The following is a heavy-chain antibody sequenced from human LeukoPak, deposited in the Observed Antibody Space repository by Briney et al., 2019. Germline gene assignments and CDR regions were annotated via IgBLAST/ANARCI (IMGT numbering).Heavy chain of an antibody. CDR1: GFTFTSYA. CDR2: ISSSSSYI. Sequence: GGSLRLSCAASGFTFTSYAMSWVRQAPGKGLEWVSSISSSSSYIYYADSVKGRFTISRDNAKNSLYLQMNSLRAEDTAVYYCARDLSEDWFDPWGQGTLVTVSS. D-gene: IGHD2/OR15-2a*01. CDR3: ARDLSEDWFDP. J-gene: IGHJ5*02. V-gene: IGHV3-21*01.